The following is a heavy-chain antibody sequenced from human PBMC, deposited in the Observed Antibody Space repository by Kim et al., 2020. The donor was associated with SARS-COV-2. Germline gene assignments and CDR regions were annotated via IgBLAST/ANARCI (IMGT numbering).Heavy chain of an antibody. V-gene: IGHV5-51*01. J-gene: IGHJ6*03. CDR3: ARLTAYYYYMDV. Sequence: SYRPSFQGQVTISADKSISTAYLQWSSLKASDTAMYYCARLTAYYYYMDVWGKGTTVTVSS.